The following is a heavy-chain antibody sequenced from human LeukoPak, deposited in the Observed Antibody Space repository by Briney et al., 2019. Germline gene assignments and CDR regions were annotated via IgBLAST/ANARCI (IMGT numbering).Heavy chain of an antibody. Sequence: GGSLRLSCAASGFTFSNYGMNWVRQAPGKGLEWVSIITSGVGITYYADSVKGRFTISRDSSKNTLYLQMNSLRAEDTAVYYCAKDSLVGGWLVGYSFDSWGQGTLVTVSS. J-gene: IGHJ4*02. D-gene: IGHD6-19*01. CDR2: ITSGVGIT. CDR1: GFTFSNYG. V-gene: IGHV3-23*01. CDR3: AKDSLVGGWLVGYSFDS.